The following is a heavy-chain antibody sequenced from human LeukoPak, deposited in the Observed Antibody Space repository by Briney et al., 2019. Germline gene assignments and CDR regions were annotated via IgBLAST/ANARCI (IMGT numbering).Heavy chain of an antibody. V-gene: IGHV3-30*18. J-gene: IGHJ4*02. CDR1: GFTFSSYG. Sequence: PGGSLRLSCAASGFTFSSYGMHWVRQAPGKGLEWVAVISYDGSNKYYADSVKGRFTISRDNSNNTLYLQMNSLRAEDTAVYYCAKENYGSGSYYDYWGQGTLVTVSS. CDR3: AKENYGSGSYYDY. D-gene: IGHD3-10*01. CDR2: ISYDGSNK.